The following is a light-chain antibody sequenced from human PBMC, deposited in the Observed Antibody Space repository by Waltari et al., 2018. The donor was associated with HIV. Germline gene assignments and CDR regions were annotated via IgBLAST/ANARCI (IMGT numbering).Light chain of an antibody. CDR1: NSDIGSSDY. V-gene: IGLV2-14*01. CDR2: EVK. CDR3: ASLSNNLNLVV. J-gene: IGLJ2*01. Sequence: QSALSQPASVSGSPGQSITISCNGTNSDIGSSDYVPWYQIFPDRAPRLLIYEVKKRPSGVSSRFSGSKAANTASLTISGLQLEDEAHFYCASLSNNLNLVVFGGGTHLTVL.